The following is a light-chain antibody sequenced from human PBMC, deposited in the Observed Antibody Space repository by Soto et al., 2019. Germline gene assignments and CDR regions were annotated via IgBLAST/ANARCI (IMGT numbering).Light chain of an antibody. CDR1: SSDVGGYNY. J-gene: IGLJ1*01. CDR3: SSYASSSSLV. CDR2: DVT. Sequence: VLTQPVSVSGSPGQSITISCTGTSSDVGGYNYVSWYQQHPDIAPKLMIYDVTNRPSGVSNRFSGSKSGNTASLTISGLQAEDEADYYCSSYASSSSLVFGTGTKVTVL. V-gene: IGLV2-14*03.